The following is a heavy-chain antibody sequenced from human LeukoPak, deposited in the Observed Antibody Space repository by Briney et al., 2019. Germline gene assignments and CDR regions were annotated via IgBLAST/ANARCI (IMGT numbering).Heavy chain of an antibody. J-gene: IGHJ3*02. D-gene: IGHD3-10*01. CDR1: GFTFSSYA. V-gene: IGHV3-23*01. Sequence: GGSLRLSCAASGFTFSSYAMSWVRQAPGKGLEWVSAISGSGGSTYYADSVKGRFTISRDNSKNTLYLQMNSLRAEDTAVYYCAKSLGDVLLWFGELSEAFDIWGQRTMVTVSS. CDR3: AKSLGDVLLWFGELSEAFDI. CDR2: ISGSGGST.